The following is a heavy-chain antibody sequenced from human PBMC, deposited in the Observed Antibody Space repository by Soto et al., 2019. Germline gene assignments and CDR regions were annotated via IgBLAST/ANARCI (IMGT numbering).Heavy chain of an antibody. CDR1: EYTFTNYF. CDR3: LGEEWGMRYFDH. Sequence: QVQLVQSGAEVKKPGASVKLSCQASEYTFTNYFIHWVRQAPGQGLEWMGLINLGGTTTTYAQKLQGRLTIIRDSSTSTAYAELSTLRSEATAVSYCLGEEWGMRYFDHGGQGTLVSVSS. J-gene: IGHJ4*02. V-gene: IGHV1-46*03. CDR2: INLGGTTT. D-gene: IGHD3-16*01.